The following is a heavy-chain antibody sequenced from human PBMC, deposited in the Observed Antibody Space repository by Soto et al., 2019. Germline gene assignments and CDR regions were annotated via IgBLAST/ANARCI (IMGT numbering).Heavy chain of an antibody. CDR2: IYYSGST. Sequence: PSETLSLTCTVSGGSISSYYWSWIRQPPGKGLEWIGYIYYSGSTNYNPSLKSRVTISVDTSKNQFSLKLSSVTAADTAVYYCAGGRVEMATITYYYYGMDVWGQGTTVTVSS. CDR1: GGSISSYY. J-gene: IGHJ6*02. CDR3: AGGRVEMATITYYYYGMDV. D-gene: IGHD5-12*01. V-gene: IGHV4-59*01.